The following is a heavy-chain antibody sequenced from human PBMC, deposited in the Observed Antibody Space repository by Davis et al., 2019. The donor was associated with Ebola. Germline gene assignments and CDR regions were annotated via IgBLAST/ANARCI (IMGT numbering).Heavy chain of an antibody. V-gene: IGHV1-18*01. Sequence: ASVKVSCKASGGTFSSYGISWVRQAPGQGLEWMGWISAYNGNTNYAQKLQGRITMTTDTSTSTAYMELRSLRSDDTARYYCARGPGVSFSSGWTGHNYYYYYGMDVWGQGTTVTVSS. CDR3: ARGPGVSFSSGWTGHNYYYYYGMDV. D-gene: IGHD6-19*01. J-gene: IGHJ6*02. CDR1: GGTFSSYG. CDR2: ISAYNGNT.